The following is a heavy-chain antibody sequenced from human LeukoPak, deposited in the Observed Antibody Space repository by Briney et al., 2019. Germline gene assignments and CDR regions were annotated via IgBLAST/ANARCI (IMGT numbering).Heavy chain of an antibody. Sequence: GGSLRLSCAASGFTFSTYAMNWVRQAPGKGLEWVSGIGGSGGSTYYADSVKGRFTISRDNSKNTLYMQMNSLRAEGTAVYYCAKIQTEAVAGRWDAFDIWGQGTVVSVSS. V-gene: IGHV3-23*01. CDR2: IGGSGGST. D-gene: IGHD6-19*01. CDR3: AKIQTEAVAGRWDAFDI. J-gene: IGHJ3*02. CDR1: GFTFSTYA.